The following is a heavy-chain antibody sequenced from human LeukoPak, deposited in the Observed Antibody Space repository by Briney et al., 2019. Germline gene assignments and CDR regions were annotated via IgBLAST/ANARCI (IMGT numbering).Heavy chain of an antibody. CDR2: ISGSGGST. V-gene: IGHV3-23*01. CDR3: AKDRVVVVVAATPGGYFDY. D-gene: IGHD2-15*01. CDR1: GFTFSSYA. J-gene: IGHJ4*02. Sequence: PGGSLRLSCAASGFTFSSYAMSWVRQAPGKGLEWVSAISGSGGSTYYADAVKGRFTISRDNSKNTLYLQMNSLRAEDTAVYYCAKDRVVVVVAATPGGYFDYWGQGTLVTVSS.